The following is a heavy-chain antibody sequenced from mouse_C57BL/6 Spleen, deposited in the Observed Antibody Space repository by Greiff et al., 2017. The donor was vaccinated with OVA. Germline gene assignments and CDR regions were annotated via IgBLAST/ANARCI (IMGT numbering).Heavy chain of an antibody. CDR2: IYPGDGDT. CDR3: ARDDYDGGVYAMDY. J-gene: IGHJ4*01. Sequence: VQLQESGAELVKPGASVKISCKASGYAFSSYWMNWVKQRPGKGLEWIGQIYPGDGDTNYNGKFKGKATLTADKSSSTAYMQLSSLTSEDSAVYFCARDDYDGGVYAMDYWGQGTSVTVSS. D-gene: IGHD2-4*01. CDR1: GYAFSSYW. V-gene: IGHV1-80*01.